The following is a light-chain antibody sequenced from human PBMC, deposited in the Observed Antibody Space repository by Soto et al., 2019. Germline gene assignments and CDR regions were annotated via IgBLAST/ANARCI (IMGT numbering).Light chain of an antibody. CDR2: GAS. CDR3: QQYGSSPPWT. V-gene: IGKV3-20*01. CDR1: QSVSSSY. J-gene: IGKJ1*01. Sequence: EIVLTQSPGTLCLSPGERATLACRASQSVSSSYVAWYQQKPGQAPRLLIYGASSRATGIPDRFSGSGSGTDFTLTISRLEPEDFAVYYCQQYGSSPPWTFGQGTTVDIK.